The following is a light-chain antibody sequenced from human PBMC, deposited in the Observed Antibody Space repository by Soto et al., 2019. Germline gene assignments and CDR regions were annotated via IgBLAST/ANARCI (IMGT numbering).Light chain of an antibody. CDR2: DAS. Sequence: DIQMTQSPSSLSASVGDRVTITCQASQDISNFLNWYQQKPGKAPKVLIYDASNLKTGVPSRFSGSGSGTDFTFTISSLQPEDIATYYCQQYDSFPRTFGPGTKVDIK. J-gene: IGKJ3*01. CDR3: QQYDSFPRT. V-gene: IGKV1-33*01. CDR1: QDISNF.